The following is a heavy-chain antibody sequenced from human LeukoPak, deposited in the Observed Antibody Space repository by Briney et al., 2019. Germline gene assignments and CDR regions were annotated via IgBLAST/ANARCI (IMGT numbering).Heavy chain of an antibody. Sequence: PSETLSLTCTVSGGSISSYYWSWIRQPPGKGLEWIGYIYYSGSTNYNPSLKSRVTISVDTSKNQFSLKLSSVTAADTAVYYCARVRGYSYGVLNDAFDIWGQGTMVTVSS. CDR3: ARVRGYSYGVLNDAFDI. J-gene: IGHJ3*02. V-gene: IGHV4-59*01. CDR1: GGSISSYY. CDR2: IYYSGST. D-gene: IGHD5-18*01.